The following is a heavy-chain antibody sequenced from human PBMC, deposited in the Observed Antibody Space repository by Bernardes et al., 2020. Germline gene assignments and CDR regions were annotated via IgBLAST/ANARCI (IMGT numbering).Heavy chain of an antibody. J-gene: IGHJ5*02. Sequence: MHWVRQAPGQGLEWMGRINPSSGDTNYAQKFQGRVTMTRDTSISTAYMELSRLRSDDTAVYYCARDSSGFDPWGQGTLVTVSS. CDR3: ARDSSGFDP. D-gene: IGHD6-6*01. CDR2: INPSSGDT. V-gene: IGHV1-2*06.